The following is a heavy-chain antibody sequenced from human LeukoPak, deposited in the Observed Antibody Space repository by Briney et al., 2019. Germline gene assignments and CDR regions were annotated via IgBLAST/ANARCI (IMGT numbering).Heavy chain of an antibody. V-gene: IGHV4-39*01. Sequence: PSETLSLTCTVSGGSISSSSYYWGWIRQPPGKGLEWIGSIYYSGSTYYNPSLKSRVTIPVDTSKNQFSLKLSSVTAADTAVYYCARRSYDGSGYYYVDYWGQGTLVTVSS. J-gene: IGHJ4*02. CDR1: GGSISSSSYY. D-gene: IGHD3-22*01. CDR3: ARRSYDGSGYYYVDY. CDR2: IYYSGST.